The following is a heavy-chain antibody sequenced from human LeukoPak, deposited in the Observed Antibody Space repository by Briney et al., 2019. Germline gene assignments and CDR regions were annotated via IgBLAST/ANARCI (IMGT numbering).Heavy chain of an antibody. CDR1: GFTFSSYW. D-gene: IGHD2-21*02. Sequence: GGSLRLSCAASGFTFSSYWMHWVRQAPGKGLVWVSRINSDGSSTSYADSVKGRFTISRDSAKNTLYLQMNSLRAEDTAVYYCAREGSAYCGGDCYSDYFDYWGQGTLVTVSS. V-gene: IGHV3-74*01. CDR2: INSDGSST. J-gene: IGHJ4*02. CDR3: AREGSAYCGGDCYSDYFDY.